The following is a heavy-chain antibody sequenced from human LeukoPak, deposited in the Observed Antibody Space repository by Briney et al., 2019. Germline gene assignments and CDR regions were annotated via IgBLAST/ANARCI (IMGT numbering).Heavy chain of an antibody. CDR2: MSSSGIS. J-gene: IGHJ4*02. Sequence: PSETVSLTCTVSGGSISSYYWSWIRQPPGKGLEWIGRMSSSGISTYSPSLKSRVTISIDTSRNQFSMNLNSVTAADTAVYYCARFPSGAPADYWGQGTLVTVSS. CDR3: ARFPSGAPADY. CDR1: GGSISSYY. V-gene: IGHV4-59*08.